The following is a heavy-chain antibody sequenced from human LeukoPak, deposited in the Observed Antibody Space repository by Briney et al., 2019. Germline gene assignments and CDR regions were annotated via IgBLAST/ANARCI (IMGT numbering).Heavy chain of an antibody. CDR1: GYTFTVYY. V-gene: IGHV1-2*02. CDR3: ARRGYGSGSYSDY. J-gene: IGHJ4*02. Sequence: ASVKVSCKASGYTFTVYYMYWVRQAPGQGLEWMGWINPHSGVTNSAQKFQGRVTLTRDTSISTAYMELSRLRSDDSAVYYCARRGYGSGSYSDYWGQGTLVTVSS. CDR2: INPHSGVT. D-gene: IGHD3-10*01.